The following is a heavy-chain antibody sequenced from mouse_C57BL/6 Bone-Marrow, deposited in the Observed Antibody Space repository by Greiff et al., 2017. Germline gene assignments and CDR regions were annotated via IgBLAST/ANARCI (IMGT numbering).Heavy chain of an antibody. Sequence: QVQLQQSGAELAKPGASVKLSCKASGYTFTSYCMHWVKQRPGQGLEWIGYINPSSGYTKYNQKFKVKATLTANKSSSTAYMQLSSLTYEDSAVYYCARIGGYRYYDAMDYWGQGTSVTVSS. V-gene: IGHV1-7*01. J-gene: IGHJ4*01. D-gene: IGHD2-2*01. CDR2: INPSSGYT. CDR1: GYTFTSYC. CDR3: ARIGGYRYYDAMDY.